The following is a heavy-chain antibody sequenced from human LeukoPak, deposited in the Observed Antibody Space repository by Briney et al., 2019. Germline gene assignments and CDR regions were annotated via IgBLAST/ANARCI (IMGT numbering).Heavy chain of an antibody. CDR3: ATRRKISYYMDV. V-gene: IGHV4-59*12. CDR1: GGSISSYY. CDR2: IYYSGST. Sequence: PSETLSLTCTVSGGSISSYYWSWIRQPPGKGLEWIGYIYYSGSTNYNPSLKSRVTISVDTSKNQFSLKLSSVTAADTAVYYCATRRKISYYMDVWGKGTTVTVSS. D-gene: IGHD3-3*02. J-gene: IGHJ6*03.